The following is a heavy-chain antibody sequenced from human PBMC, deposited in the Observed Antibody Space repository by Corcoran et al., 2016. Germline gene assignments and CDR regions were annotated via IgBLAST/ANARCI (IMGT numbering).Heavy chain of an antibody. D-gene: IGHD2-2*01. CDR3: GTDRSTSWFDK. CDR2: IWYDGSNK. CDR1: GLTFRNYG. Sequence: QVQLVESGGGEVQPGRSLRLSCVASGLTFRNYGMHWVRQAPGKGLEWVSFIWYDGSNKNYADSVKGRFTISRDNSKKTLYLQMNSLRAEDTAMYHCGTDRSTSWFDKWGQGTLVTVSS. V-gene: IGHV3-33*01. J-gene: IGHJ4*02.